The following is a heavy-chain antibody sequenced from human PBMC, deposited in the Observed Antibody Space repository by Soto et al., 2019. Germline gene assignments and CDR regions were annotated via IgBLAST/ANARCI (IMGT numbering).Heavy chain of an antibody. CDR3: ARGASSGFEYWYFDL. CDR1: GGSFSKKA. CDR2: INTKFGST. V-gene: IGHV1-69*01. D-gene: IGHD5-12*01. Sequence: QVQLVQSGAELKKPGSSVKVSCEASGGSFSKKAIGWVRQAPGQGPEWMGGINTKFGSTNYAPKFQGRISITADESTNTVYMALSSLTSEDTAVYYCARGASSGFEYWYFDLWGRGTLVSVSS. J-gene: IGHJ2*01.